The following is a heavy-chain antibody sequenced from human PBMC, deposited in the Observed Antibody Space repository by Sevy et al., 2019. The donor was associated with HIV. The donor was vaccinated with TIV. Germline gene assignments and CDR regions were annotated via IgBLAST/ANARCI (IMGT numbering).Heavy chain of an antibody. CDR1: GFTFSGSA. J-gene: IGHJ4*02. D-gene: IGHD6-13*01. V-gene: IGHV3-73*01. Sequence: GGSLRLSCAASGFTFSGSAMHWVRQASGKGLEWVGRIRSKANSYATAYAASVKGKFTISRDDSKNTAYLQMNSLKTEDTAVYYCTRQGFGGAAAGKWGQGTLVTVSS. CDR3: TRQGFGGAAAGK. CDR2: IRSKANSYAT.